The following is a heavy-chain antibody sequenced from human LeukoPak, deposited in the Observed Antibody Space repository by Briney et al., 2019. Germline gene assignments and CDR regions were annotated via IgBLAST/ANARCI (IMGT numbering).Heavy chain of an antibody. CDR2: IIPIFGTA. J-gene: IGHJ6*02. V-gene: IGHV1-69*13. CDR3: AWGLSVGSYYYYGMDV. CDR1: GSTFNSYA. D-gene: IGHD7-27*01. Sequence: SVKVSCKASGSTFNSYAITWVRQAPGQGLEWMGGIIPIFGTANYAQKFQGRVTITADESTSTAYMELSSLRSEDTAVYYCAWGLSVGSYYYYGMDVWGQGTTVTVSS.